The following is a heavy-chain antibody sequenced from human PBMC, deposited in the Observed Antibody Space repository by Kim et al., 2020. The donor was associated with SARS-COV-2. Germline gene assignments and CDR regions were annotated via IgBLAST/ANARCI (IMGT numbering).Heavy chain of an antibody. V-gene: IGHV4-59*01. CDR3: ARATGRGWEEWYFDL. CDR2: IYDSGTT. J-gene: IGHJ2*01. Sequence: SETLSLTCAVSGCSFSGYQWSWIRQPPGKGLEWIGYIYDSGTTKYKPSLKSRVTLSEDTSNNQFSLKLTSVTAADTALYYCARATGRGWEEWYFDLWGRGTLVPVSS. CDR1: GCSFSGYQ. D-gene: IGHD1-26*01.